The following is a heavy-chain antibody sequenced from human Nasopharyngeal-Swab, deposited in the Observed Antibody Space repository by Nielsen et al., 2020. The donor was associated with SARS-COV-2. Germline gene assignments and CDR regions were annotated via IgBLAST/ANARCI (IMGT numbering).Heavy chain of an antibody. CDR2: IYYSGST. V-gene: IGHV4-39*01. CDR1: GGSMSSGAFY. J-gene: IGHJ5*02. CDR3: ARQELELALRWFDP. D-gene: IGHD1-7*01. Sequence: SETLSLTCTVSGGSMSSGAFYWGWIRQPPGKGLEWIGSIYYSGSTYYNPSLKSRVTISVDTSKNQFSLKLSSVTAADTAVYYCARQELELALRWFDPWGQGTLVTVSS.